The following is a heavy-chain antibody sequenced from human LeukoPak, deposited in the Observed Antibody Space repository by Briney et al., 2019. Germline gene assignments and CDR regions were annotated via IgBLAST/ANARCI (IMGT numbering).Heavy chain of an antibody. CDR3: ARGRRVGYCSGGSCPRWFDP. V-gene: IGHV4-34*01. CDR1: GGSFSGYY. D-gene: IGHD2-15*01. CDR2: TNHSGST. J-gene: IGHJ5*02. Sequence: SETLSLTCAVYGGSFSGYYWSWIRQPPGKGLEWIGETNHSGSTNYNPSLKSRVTISVDTSKNQFSLKLSSVTAADTAVYYCARGRRVGYCSGGSCPRWFDPWGQGTLVTVSS.